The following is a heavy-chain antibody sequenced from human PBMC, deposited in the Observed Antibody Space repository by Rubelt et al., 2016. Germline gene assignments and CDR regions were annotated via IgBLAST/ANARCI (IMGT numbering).Heavy chain of an antibody. CDR2: IYYSGST. J-gene: IGHJ4*02. D-gene: IGHD2-15*01. V-gene: IGHV4-59*12. Sequence: QLQLQESGPGLVKPSETLSLTCTVSGGSISSYYWSWIRQPPGKGLEWIGYIYYSGSTNYNPSLKRRITISVRTSKNQLSPKLSSVTDAETAVYYCARVVVQHYGKDFDYWGQGTLVTVSS. CDR1: GGSISSYY. CDR3: ARVVVQHYGKDFDY.